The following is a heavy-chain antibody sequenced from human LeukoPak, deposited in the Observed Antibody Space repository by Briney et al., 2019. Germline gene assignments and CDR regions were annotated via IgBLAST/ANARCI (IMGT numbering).Heavy chain of an antibody. J-gene: IGHJ4*02. D-gene: IGHD3-10*01. CDR1: GYTFTGYY. Sequence: ASVKVSCKASGYTFTGYYVHWVRQAPGQGLEWMGRSNPNSGGTNYAQKFQGRVTMTRDTSASTVYMELSRLRSDDTAVYYCAREERQYGAGQGGDYWGQGTLVTVSS. V-gene: IGHV1-2*06. CDR3: AREERQYGAGQGGDY. CDR2: SNPNSGGT.